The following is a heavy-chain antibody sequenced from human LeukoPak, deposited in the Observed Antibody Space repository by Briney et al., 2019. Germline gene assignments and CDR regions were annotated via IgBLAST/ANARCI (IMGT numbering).Heavy chain of an antibody. V-gene: IGHV1-2*02. CDR2: INPNSGGT. D-gene: IGHD6-13*01. J-gene: IGHJ4*02. Sequence: PLASVKVSCKASGYTFTGYYMHWVRQAPGQGLEWMGWINPNSGGTNYAQKFQGRVTMTRDTSISTAYMELSRLRSDDTAVYYCARDRIAAGVLDFWGQGTLVTVSS. CDR1: GYTFTGYY. CDR3: ARDRIAAGVLDF.